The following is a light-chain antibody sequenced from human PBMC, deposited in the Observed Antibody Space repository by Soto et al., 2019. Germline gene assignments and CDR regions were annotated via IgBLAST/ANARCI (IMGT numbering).Light chain of an antibody. V-gene: IGKV3-11*01. CDR1: QSVGNN. Sequence: VVLTQSPATLSLSPGERATLSCRTSQSVGNNLAWYQVKPGQAPSLLIFDASIRATGVPPRFSGSGSGTDFTLTINNLDPEDFALYYCQQRSNWPITFVGGTSVQIE. J-gene: IGKJ4*01. CDR2: DAS. CDR3: QQRSNWPIT.